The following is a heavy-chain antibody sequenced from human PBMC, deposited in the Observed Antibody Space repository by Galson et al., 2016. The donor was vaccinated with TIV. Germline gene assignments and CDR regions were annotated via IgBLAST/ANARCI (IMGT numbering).Heavy chain of an antibody. CDR1: GFTFSTYA. CDR3: AKTGDTYSSSWFPIFLDH. CDR2: ISGDGGSP. V-gene: IGHV3-23*01. D-gene: IGHD6-13*01. J-gene: IGHJ4*02. Sequence: SLRLSCAASGFTFSTYAMSWVRQAPGKGLEWVSVISGDGGSPYYADFVKGRFTISRDNFRNTLYLQINSLRDEDTAFYYCAKTGDTYSSSWFPIFLDHWGQGALVTVSS.